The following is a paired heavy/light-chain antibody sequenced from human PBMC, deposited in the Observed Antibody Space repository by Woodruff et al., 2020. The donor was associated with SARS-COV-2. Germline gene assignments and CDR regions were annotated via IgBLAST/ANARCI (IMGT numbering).Light chain of an antibody. CDR3: MQATQFPRT. V-gene: IGKV2-24*01. Sequence: DIVMTQTPLSSPVTLGQPASISCRSSQGLVHSDGNTYLSWLQQRPGQPPRLLIYKISNRFSGVPDRFSGSGAGTDFTLKISRVEAEDVGVYYCMQATQFPRTFGQGTKLEIK. J-gene: IGKJ2*01. CDR2: KIS. CDR1: QGLVHSDGNTY.
Heavy chain of an antibody. D-gene: IGHD6-13*01. Sequence: QVQLVQSGAEVKKPGASVKVSCKASGYTFTSYGISWVRQAPGQGLEWMGWISAYNGNTNYAQKLQGRVTMTTDTSTSTAYMELRSLRSDDTAVYYCARDFQGAAASDGFMGELIRSLGGDYYYYMDVWGKGTTVTVSS. J-gene: IGHJ6*03. V-gene: IGHV1-18*01. CDR1: GYTFTSYG. CDR2: ISAYNGNT. CDR3: ARDFQGAAASDGFMGELIRSLGGDYYYYMDV.